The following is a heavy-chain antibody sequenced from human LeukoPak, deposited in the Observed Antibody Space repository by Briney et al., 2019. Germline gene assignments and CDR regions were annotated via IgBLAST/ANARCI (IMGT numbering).Heavy chain of an antibody. J-gene: IGHJ3*02. Sequence: PSETLSLTXTVSGGSISSSSYYWGWIGQPPGKGLQWIGSIYYSGSTYYNPSLKSRVTISVDTSKNQFSLKLSSVTAADTAVYYCARRVNGDAFDIWGQGTMVTVSS. V-gene: IGHV4-39*01. D-gene: IGHD4-23*01. CDR1: GGSISSSSYY. CDR3: ARRVNGDAFDI. CDR2: IYYSGST.